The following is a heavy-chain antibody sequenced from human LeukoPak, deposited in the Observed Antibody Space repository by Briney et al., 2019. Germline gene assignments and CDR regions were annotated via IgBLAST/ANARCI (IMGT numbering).Heavy chain of an antibody. D-gene: IGHD3-10*01. CDR3: AKDSAFYYIDV. CDR1: GFTFSSYG. J-gene: IGHJ6*03. Sequence: GGSLRLSCAASGFTFSSYGMTWVRQAPGKGLEWVSYISSSSSTIYYADSVRGRFTISRDNSKNTLYLQMNSLKGDDTAVYYCAKDSAFYYIDVWGKGTTVIISS. CDR2: ISSSSSTI. V-gene: IGHV3-48*01.